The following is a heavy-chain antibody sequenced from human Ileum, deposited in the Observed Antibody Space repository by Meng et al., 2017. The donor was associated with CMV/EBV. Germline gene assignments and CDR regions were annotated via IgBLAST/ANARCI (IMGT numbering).Heavy chain of an antibody. V-gene: IGHV3-21*01. D-gene: IGHD3-3*01. CDR3: ARDPTYYDFWSGYSLTYYFDY. J-gene: IGHJ4*02. CDR1: RYR. Sequence: RYRLHWVRPAPGQGLEWVSSIRSSSSYIYYADSVKGRFTISRDNAKNSLYLQMNSLRAEDTAVYYCARDPTYYDFWSGYSLTYYFDYWGQGTLVTVSS. CDR2: IRSSSSYI.